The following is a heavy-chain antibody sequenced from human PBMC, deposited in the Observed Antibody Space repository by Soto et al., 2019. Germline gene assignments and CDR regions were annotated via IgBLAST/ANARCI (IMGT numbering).Heavy chain of an antibody. J-gene: IGHJ4*02. D-gene: IGHD3-10*01. CDR2: IKTDGSEK. V-gene: IGHV3-7*05. CDR3: ATSMGRGGNDY. CDR1: GFTFRDNW. Sequence: EVQLVESGGGLVQPGGSLRLSCAASGFTFRDNWMSWVRQAPGKGLECVANIKTDGSEKYYVDPVKGRFTISRDNAKNSLYLQMNSLRAEDTDVYYCATSMGRGGNDYWGQGTLVAVSS.